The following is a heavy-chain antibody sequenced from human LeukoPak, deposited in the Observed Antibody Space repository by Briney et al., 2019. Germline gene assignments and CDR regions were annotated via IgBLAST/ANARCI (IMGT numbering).Heavy chain of an antibody. D-gene: IGHD6-13*01. CDR2: ISSNGGST. J-gene: IGHJ5*02. CDR1: GFTFSSYA. V-gene: IGHV3-64*01. Sequence: PGGSLRLSCAASGFTFSSYAMHWVRQAPGKGLEYVSAISSNGGSTYYANSVKGRFTISRDNSKNTLYLQMNSLRAEDTAVYYCASSGSSWSQYNWFDPWGQGTLVTVSS. CDR3: ASSGSSWSQYNWFDP.